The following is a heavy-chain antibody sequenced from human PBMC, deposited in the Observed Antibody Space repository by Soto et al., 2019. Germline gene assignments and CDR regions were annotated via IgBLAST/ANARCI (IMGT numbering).Heavy chain of an antibody. V-gene: IGHV1-3*04. CDR3: APSSGYAPFDY. J-gene: IGHJ4*02. CDR2: IDTGNGDT. CDR1: GDTFTKYD. Sequence: ASVKVSCKASGDTFTKYDIKWVRQATGQRLEWVGWIDTGNGDTKYSQKFQGRVTITRDTSASTAYMELSSLRYEDTAVYYCAPSSGYAPFDYWGLGTLVTVSS. D-gene: IGHD3-22*01.